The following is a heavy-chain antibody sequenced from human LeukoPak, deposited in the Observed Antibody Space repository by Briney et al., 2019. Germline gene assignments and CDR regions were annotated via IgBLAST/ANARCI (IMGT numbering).Heavy chain of an antibody. V-gene: IGHV3-30*03. D-gene: IGHD1-1*01. CDR3: ARGLINSWNTVDY. CDR1: GFTFSSYG. J-gene: IGHJ4*02. Sequence: PGGSLRLSCAASGFTFSSYGMHWVRQAPGKGLEWVAVISYDGSNKFYADSVKGRFTISRDNSKNTLYLQMNSLRAEDTAVYYCARGLINSWNTVDYWGQGTLVTVSS. CDR2: ISYDGSNK.